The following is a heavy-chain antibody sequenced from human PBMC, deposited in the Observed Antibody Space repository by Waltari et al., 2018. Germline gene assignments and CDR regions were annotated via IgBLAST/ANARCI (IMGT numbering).Heavy chain of an antibody. D-gene: IGHD4-17*01. J-gene: IGHJ3*01. CDR3: ARAPSFHYGVFSVPLTLDY. CDR2: MNHRGSG. CDR1: GESFSDPF. Sequence: QVQLNQWGAGVLKPSETLSLTCAVYGESFSDPFWTWIRQPPGTGLEWIGQMNHRGSGTYNPSLKNRVTISVDTSMNQVSLMMTSLTAADTAVYYCARAPSFHYGVFSVPLTLDYWSQGTMVFVSS. V-gene: IGHV4-34*01.